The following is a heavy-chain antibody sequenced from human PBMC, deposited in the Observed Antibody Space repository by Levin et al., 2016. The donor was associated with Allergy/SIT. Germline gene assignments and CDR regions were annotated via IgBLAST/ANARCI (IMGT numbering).Heavy chain of an antibody. D-gene: IGHD2-2*01. Sequence: GESLKISCAASGFTFSSYSMSWVRQTPGKGLEWVSYISTSSSTIYYADSVKGRFTISRDNAKNALYLQMNSLRDEDTAVYYCARRYCISTSCYFYMDVWGKGTTVTVSS. J-gene: IGHJ6*03. CDR2: ISTSSSTI. CDR1: GFTFSSYS. CDR3: ARRYCISTSCYFYMDV. V-gene: IGHV3-48*02.